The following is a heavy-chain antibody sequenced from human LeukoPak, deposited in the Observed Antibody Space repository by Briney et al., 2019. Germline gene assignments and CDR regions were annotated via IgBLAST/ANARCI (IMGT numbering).Heavy chain of an antibody. CDR1: GSTFSSYA. D-gene: IGHD1-14*01. V-gene: IGHV3-23*01. J-gene: IGHJ4*02. Sequence: GGSLRLSCAASGSTFSSYAMSWVRQAPGKGLEWVSAISGSGGSTYYADSVKGRFTISRDNSKNTLYLQMNSLRAEDTAVYYCARAIRRAAQDRPGDYWGQGTLVTVSS. CDR3: ARAIRRAAQDRPGDY. CDR2: ISGSGGST.